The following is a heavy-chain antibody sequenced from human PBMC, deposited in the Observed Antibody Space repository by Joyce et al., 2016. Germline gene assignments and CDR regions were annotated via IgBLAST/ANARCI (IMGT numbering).Heavy chain of an antibody. V-gene: IGHV3-7*01. J-gene: IGHJ6*02. Sequence: EVQLVESGGGLVQPGGSLRLSCAASGFTFSTTWMTWVRQSPGKGPEWVANIKPDGIGKYYVGSVKGRFTISRDNAKNSLSLLMNSLRVDDTAVYYCATGGGMDVWGQGTTVTVSS. CDR3: ATGGGMDV. CDR2: IKPDGIGK. CDR1: GFTFSTTW.